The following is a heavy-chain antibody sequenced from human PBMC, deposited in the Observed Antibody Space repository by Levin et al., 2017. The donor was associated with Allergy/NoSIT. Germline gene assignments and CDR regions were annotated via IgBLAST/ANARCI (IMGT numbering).Heavy chain of an antibody. CDR2: IYWDDDK. D-gene: IGHD3-16*02. J-gene: IGHJ4*02. CDR3: AHRPPNNYDYVWGSYRYWGALWDY. V-gene: IGHV2-5*02. CDR1: GFSLSTSGVG. Sequence: SGPTLVKPTQTLTLTCTFSGFSLSTSGVGVGWTRQPPGKALEWLALIYWDDDKRYSPSLKSRLTITKDTSKNQVVLTMTNMDPVDTATYYCAHRPPNNYDYVWGSYRYWGALWDYWGQGTLVTVSS.